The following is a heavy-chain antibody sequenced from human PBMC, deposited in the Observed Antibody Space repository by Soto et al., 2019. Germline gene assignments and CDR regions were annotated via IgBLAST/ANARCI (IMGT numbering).Heavy chain of an antibody. CDR1: GFTFSSYA. V-gene: IGHV3-23*01. CDR2: ISGSGGSS. CDR3: AKDLGDHSWSFDY. J-gene: IGHJ4*02. D-gene: IGHD6-13*01. Sequence: EVQLLESGGGLVQPGGSLRLSCAASGFTFSSYAMSWVRQAPGKGLEWVSAISGSGGSSYYADSVKGRFTISRDNSKNTLYLQMNSLRAEDTAVYYCAKDLGDHSWSFDYWGQGTLVTVSS.